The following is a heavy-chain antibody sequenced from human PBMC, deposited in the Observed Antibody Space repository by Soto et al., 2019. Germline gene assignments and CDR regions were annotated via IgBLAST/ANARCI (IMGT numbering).Heavy chain of an antibody. V-gene: IGHV3-15*01. CDR1: GFTFSNAW. Sequence: GGSLRLSCAASGFTFSNAWMSWVRQAPGKGLEWVGRIKSKTDGGTREYAAPVKGRFTIARDESKNTLYLQMNSLKTEDTGVYYCTTDKGYYGSGSYYSYYGMDFWGQGTTVTVSS. D-gene: IGHD3-10*01. J-gene: IGHJ6*02. CDR2: IKSKTDGGTR. CDR3: TTDKGYYGSGSYYSYYGMDF.